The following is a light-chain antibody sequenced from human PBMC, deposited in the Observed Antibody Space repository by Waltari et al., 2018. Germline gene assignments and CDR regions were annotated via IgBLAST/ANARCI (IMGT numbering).Light chain of an antibody. Sequence: DIQMTQSPSSLSASVGDTVTITCRASQSISILLAWYQQKPGKAPKVLIYRASTLQSGVPSRFSGSGSGTDFTLTISSLQPEEFATYYCLQSSSSPRTFGQGTKVEIK. CDR3: LQSSSSPRT. V-gene: IGKV1-5*03. J-gene: IGKJ1*01. CDR2: RAS. CDR1: QSISIL.